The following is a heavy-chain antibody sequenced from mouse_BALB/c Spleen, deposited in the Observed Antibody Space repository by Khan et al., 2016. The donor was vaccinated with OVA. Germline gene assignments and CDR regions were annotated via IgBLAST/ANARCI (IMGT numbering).Heavy chain of an antibody. CDR3: ARIYRSDFDY. CDR1: GYSFTGYF. CDR2: INPHIGET. J-gene: IGHJ2*01. D-gene: IGHD1-1*01. V-gene: IGHV1-20*02. Sequence: VQLQQSGPELVKPGASVKISCKASGYSFTGYFMNWVMQSHGKSLEWIGRINPHIGETFYNQKFKDKATLTVDEYSSTAHMELRSLSSEDSAFYYCARIYRSDFDYWGQGTTLTVSS.